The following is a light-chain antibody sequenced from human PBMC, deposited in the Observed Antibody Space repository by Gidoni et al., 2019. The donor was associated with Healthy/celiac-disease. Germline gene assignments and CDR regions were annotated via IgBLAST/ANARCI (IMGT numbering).Light chain of an antibody. V-gene: IGKV3-11*01. CDR3: QPRSHSPPLS. Sequence: EIGLTQSPATLSLSPGDRATLSCRASQSVSSDLAWSQQTPGQAPRLLIYDASNTATGLPDSFSGSGSGPHFPLTTGSLEPHDFALYYGQPRSHSPPLSFGRGTKLEIK. J-gene: IGKJ4*01. CDR1: QSVSSD. CDR2: DAS.